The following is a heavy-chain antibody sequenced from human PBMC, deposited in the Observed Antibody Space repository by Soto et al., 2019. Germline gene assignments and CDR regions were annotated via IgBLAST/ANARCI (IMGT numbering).Heavy chain of an antibody. CDR3: ARDRDSGWYGEVGW. CDR2: IRFDGRNE. V-gene: IGHV3-33*01. J-gene: IGHJ1*01. D-gene: IGHD6-19*01. CDR1: GSSFSTYG. Sequence: QVQLVESGGGVVQPGRSLRLTCAGSGSSFSTYGMHWIRQAPGKGLEWVADIRFDGRNEQYADSVKGRFTISRDNSKKALYLQMNSLRAEDTAVYFCARDRDSGWYGEVGWWGQGTLVTVSS.